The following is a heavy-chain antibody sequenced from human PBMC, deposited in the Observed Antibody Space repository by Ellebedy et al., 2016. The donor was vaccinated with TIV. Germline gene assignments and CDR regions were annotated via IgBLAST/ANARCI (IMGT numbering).Heavy chain of an antibody. D-gene: IGHD3-9*01. Sequence: GESLKISXAASGFTFSSYSMNWVRQVPGKGLEWVSYISSVLTIYYADSVKGRFTISRDNAKNSLYLQLNSLRDEDTAVYYCARDSPGWPAFDIWGQGTMVTVSS. CDR1: GFTFSSYS. CDR3: ARDSPGWPAFDI. V-gene: IGHV3-48*02. J-gene: IGHJ3*02. CDR2: ISSVLTI.